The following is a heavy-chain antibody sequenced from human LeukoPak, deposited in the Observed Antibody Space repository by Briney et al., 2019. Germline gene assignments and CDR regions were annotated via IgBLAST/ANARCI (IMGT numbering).Heavy chain of an antibody. CDR2: IYYSGST. Sequence: PSETLSLTCTVSGGSISSGGYYWSWIRQHPGKGLEWIGYIYYSGSTYYNPSLKSRVTISVDTSKNQFSLKLSSVTAADTAVYYCARVVYCSSTSCSLFDYWGQGTLVTVSS. D-gene: IGHD2-2*01. CDR1: GGSISSGGYY. J-gene: IGHJ4*02. CDR3: ARVVYCSSTSCSLFDY. V-gene: IGHV4-31*03.